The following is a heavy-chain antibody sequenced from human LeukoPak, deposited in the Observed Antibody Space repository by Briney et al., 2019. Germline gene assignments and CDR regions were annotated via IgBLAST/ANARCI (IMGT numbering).Heavy chain of an antibody. CDR3: ARGVSVTELGNDAFDI. CDR2: ISSSGSTI. CDR1: GFTFSDYY. Sequence: GGSLRPSCAASGFTFSDYYMSWIRQAPGKGLEWVSYISSSGSTIYYADSVKGRFTISRDNAKNSLYLQMNSLRAEDTAVYYCARGVSVTELGNDAFDIWGQGTMVTVSS. J-gene: IGHJ3*02. D-gene: IGHD4-17*01. V-gene: IGHV3-11*04.